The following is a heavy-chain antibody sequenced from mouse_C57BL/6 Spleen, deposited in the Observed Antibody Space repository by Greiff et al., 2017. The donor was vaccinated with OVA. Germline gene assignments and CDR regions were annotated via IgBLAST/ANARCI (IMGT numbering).Heavy chain of an antibody. V-gene: IGHV1-18*01. CDR3: ARSRAYDEGAHFDY. J-gene: IGHJ2*01. CDR1: GYTFTDYN. Sequence: EVQLKQSGPELVKPGASVKIPCKASGYTFTDYNMDWVKQSHGKSLEWIGDINPNNGGTIYNQKFKGKATLTVDKSSSTAYMELRSLTSEDTAVYYCARSRAYDEGAHFDYWGQGTTLTVSS. D-gene: IGHD3-1*01. CDR2: INPNNGGT.